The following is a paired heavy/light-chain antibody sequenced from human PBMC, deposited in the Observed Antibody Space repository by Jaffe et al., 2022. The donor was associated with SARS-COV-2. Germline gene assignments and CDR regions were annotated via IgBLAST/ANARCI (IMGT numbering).Heavy chain of an antibody. CDR2: IGGDGADT. Sequence: EVQLLESGGGLVQPGGSLRLSCAASGYTFGSYAMTWVRQAPGKGLEWVSAIGGDGADTYYGDSVKGRFTVSRDNSRNTLYLQMNSLRGEDTAVYHCAKARYSRWDAMDVWGQGTTVTVSS. CDR1: GYTFGSYA. V-gene: IGHV3-23*01. CDR3: AKARYSRWDAMDV. J-gene: IGHJ6*02. D-gene: IGHD1-26*01.
Light chain of an antibody. J-gene: IGKJ2*01. CDR2: LRS. Sequence: IVMTQSPLSLPVTPGEPASISCRSSQSLLHSNGYNYLDWYLQKPGQSPQLLIYLRSNRASGVPDRFSGSGSGTDFTLKISRVEAEDVGVYYCMQSVQPPYTFGQGTKLEIK. V-gene: IGKV2-28*01. CDR3: MQSVQPPYT. CDR1: QSLLHSNGYNY.